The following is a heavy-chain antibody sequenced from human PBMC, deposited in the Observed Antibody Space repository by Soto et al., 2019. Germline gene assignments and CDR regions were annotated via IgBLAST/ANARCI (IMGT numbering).Heavy chain of an antibody. D-gene: IGHD5-18*01. V-gene: IGHV3-23*01. CDR2: ISGSGGST. Sequence: GGSLRLSCAASGFTFSSYAMSWVRQAPGKGLEWVSAISGSGGSTYYADSVKGRFTISRDNSKNTLYLQMNSLRAEETAVYYCAKLRGYSYDIGDYYYYYYMDVWGKGTTVTVSS. J-gene: IGHJ6*03. CDR1: GFTFSSYA. CDR3: AKLRGYSYDIGDYYYYYYMDV.